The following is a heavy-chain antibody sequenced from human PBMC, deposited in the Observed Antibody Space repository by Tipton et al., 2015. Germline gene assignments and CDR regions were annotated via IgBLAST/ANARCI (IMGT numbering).Heavy chain of an antibody. CDR2: INNIGRL. Sequence: TLSLTCTVSGGSISSGDYYWYWIRQHPGKGLEWIGHINNIGRLNYNPSLQTRVTMSVDTSKIQVSLKLNSVTAADTAVYYCARCYEGPTQWPDAFDFWGQGIMVTVSS. CDR1: GGSISSGDYY. D-gene: IGHD6-19*01. J-gene: IGHJ3*01. V-gene: IGHV4-61*08. CDR3: ARCYEGPTQWPDAFDF.